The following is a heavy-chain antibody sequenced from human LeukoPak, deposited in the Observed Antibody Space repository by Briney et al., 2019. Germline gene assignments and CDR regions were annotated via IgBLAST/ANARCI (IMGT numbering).Heavy chain of an antibody. Sequence: PGGSLGLSCAASGFTFSSYWMHWVRQPPGKGLVWVSRINSGGSSTAHADSVKGRFTISRDNAKNTLYLQMNSLRAEDTAVYYCASGPSPYGSDYWGQGTLVTVSS. V-gene: IGHV3-74*01. CDR2: INSGGSST. D-gene: IGHD3-10*01. CDR1: GFTFSSYW. J-gene: IGHJ4*02. CDR3: ASGPSPYGSDY.